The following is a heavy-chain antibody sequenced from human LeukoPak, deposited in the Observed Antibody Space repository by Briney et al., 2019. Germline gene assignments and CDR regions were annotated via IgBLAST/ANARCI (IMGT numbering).Heavy chain of an antibody. Sequence: SSQTPSLTCTVSGGSISSDDYYWSWIRQPPGKGLEWIGYIYYRGSTYYNPSLKSRVTISVDTSKNQFSLKLSSVTAADTAVYSCARVEMASMRAFDIWGQGTMVTVSS. J-gene: IGHJ3*02. CDR3: ARVEMASMRAFDI. D-gene: IGHD5-24*01. V-gene: IGHV4-30-4*08. CDR1: GGSISSDDYY. CDR2: IYYRGST.